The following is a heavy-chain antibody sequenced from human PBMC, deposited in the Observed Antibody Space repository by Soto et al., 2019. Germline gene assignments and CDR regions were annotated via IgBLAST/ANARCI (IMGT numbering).Heavy chain of an antibody. CDR1: GFTFSDHY. Sequence: EVQLVESGGGLVQPGGSLRLSCAASGFTFSDHYMDWVRQAPGKGLEWVGRSRNKANSYSTEYAASVKGRFTISRDESKNSRYLQMNSLKTEDTAVYYCAMFSGSYTRGLDYWGQGTLVTVSS. D-gene: IGHD1-26*01. CDR2: SRNKANSYST. J-gene: IGHJ4*02. V-gene: IGHV3-72*01. CDR3: AMFSGSYTRGLDY.